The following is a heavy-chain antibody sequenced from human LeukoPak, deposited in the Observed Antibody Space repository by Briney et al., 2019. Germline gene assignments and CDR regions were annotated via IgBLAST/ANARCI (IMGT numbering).Heavy chain of an antibody. D-gene: IGHD3-9*01. J-gene: IGHJ6*02. V-gene: IGHV1-8*01. CDR1: RYTFTSYD. Sequence: ASVKVSCKASRYTFTSYDINWVRQATGHGVEWMGWMNPNSGNTGYAQKFQGRVTMTRNTSISTAYMELSSLRSEDTAVYYCAIPTYHYDILTGYGMDVWGQGTTVTVAS. CDR3: AIPTYHYDILTGYGMDV. CDR2: MNPNSGNT.